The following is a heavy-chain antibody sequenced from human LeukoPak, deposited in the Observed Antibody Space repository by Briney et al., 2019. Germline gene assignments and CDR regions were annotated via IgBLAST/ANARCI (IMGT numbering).Heavy chain of an antibody. Sequence: PGGSLRLSCAAPGFTFSSYAMDWVRQAPGKGLGLVALRSCEGSYKYYGDSVRGRFSISRDNSKNTFYLQMNSLRAEDTAVYYCERANGDGSGSYYNYHYYYGMDVWGKGTTVTVSS. V-gene: IGHV3-30*04. D-gene: IGHD3-10*01. CDR2: RSCEGSYK. J-gene: IGHJ6*04. CDR1: GFTFSSYA. CDR3: ERANGDGSGSYYNYHYYYGMDV.